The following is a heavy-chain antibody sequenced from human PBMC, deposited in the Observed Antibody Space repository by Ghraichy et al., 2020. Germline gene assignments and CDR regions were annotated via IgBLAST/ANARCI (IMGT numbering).Heavy chain of an antibody. V-gene: IGHV3-48*02. Sequence: GGSLRLSCSGCVHGFSRFSIHWLRRSPRKGLEWLSYITSSSRFKTYADSVKGRFTISRDNARNSLSLEMKRRRDEDTAVYYCERGSTVVRFYYYDGMDVWGQGTTVT. CDR1: VHGFSRFS. D-gene: IGHD4-23*01. CDR2: ITSSSRFK. CDR3: ERGSTVVRFYYYDGMDV. J-gene: IGHJ6*02.